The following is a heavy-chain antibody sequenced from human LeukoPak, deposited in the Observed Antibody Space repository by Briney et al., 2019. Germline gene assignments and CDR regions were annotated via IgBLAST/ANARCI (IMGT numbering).Heavy chain of an antibody. Sequence: GGSLRLSCAASGFTFSSYGMHWVRQAPGKGLEWVAVISYDGSNKYYADSVKGRFTISRDNSKNTLYLQMNSLRAEDTAVYYCARALVWGPYYFDYWGQGTLVTVSS. CDR1: GFTFSSYG. D-gene: IGHD7-27*01. CDR3: ARALVWGPYYFDY. J-gene: IGHJ4*02. V-gene: IGHV3-30*19. CDR2: ISYDGSNK.